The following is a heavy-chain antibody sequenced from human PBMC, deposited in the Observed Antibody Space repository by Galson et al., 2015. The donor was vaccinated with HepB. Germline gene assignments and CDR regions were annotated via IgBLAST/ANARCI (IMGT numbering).Heavy chain of an antibody. Sequence: PALVKPTQTLTLTCTFSGFTLGSTGVGVAWIRQPPGKALEWLAVIFWDDNKRYSPSVEKRVSVTTDAFKNQVVLTMTNMDPADTGRNYCARLVVPATKSFDSWGQGAWSPSPQ. CDR3: ARLVVPATKSFDS. J-gene: IGHJ4*02. CDR1: GFTLGSTGVG. D-gene: IGHD2-21*02. CDR2: IFWDDNK. V-gene: IGHV2-5*02.